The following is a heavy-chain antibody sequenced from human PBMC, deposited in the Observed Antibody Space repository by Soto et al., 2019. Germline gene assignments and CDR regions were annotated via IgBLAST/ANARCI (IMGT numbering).Heavy chain of an antibody. V-gene: IGHV4-34*01. CDR1: GGSFSGYY. Sequence: SETLSLTCAVYGGSFSGYYWSWIRQPPGKGLEWIGEINHSGSTNYNPSLKSRVTISVDTSKNQFSLKLSSVTAADTAVYYCARRYDLWSGYYMTHFDYWGQGTLVTVSS. J-gene: IGHJ4*02. CDR2: INHSGST. D-gene: IGHD3-3*01. CDR3: ARRYDLWSGYYMTHFDY.